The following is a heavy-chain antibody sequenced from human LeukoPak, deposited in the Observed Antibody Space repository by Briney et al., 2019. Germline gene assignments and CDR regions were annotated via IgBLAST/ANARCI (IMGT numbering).Heavy chain of an antibody. V-gene: IGHV3-23*01. CDR1: GFVFSNYA. CDR2: ISGRADST. Sequence: GGSLRLSCAASGFVFSNYAMSWVRQAPGRGLEWVSTISGRADSTYSADSVRGRFTIHRDSYKNTLSLQMDSPRAEDTAVYYCARSPLIRESYGDKIVKFDYWGQGTLVTVSS. J-gene: IGHJ4*02. CDR3: ARSPLIRESYGDKIVKFDY. D-gene: IGHD4-17*01.